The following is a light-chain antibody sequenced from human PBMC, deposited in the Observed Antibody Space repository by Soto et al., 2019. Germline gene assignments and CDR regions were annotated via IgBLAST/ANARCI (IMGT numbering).Light chain of an antibody. J-gene: IGKJ1*01. CDR1: QGISNY. V-gene: IGKV1-27*01. CDR2: ASS. CDR3: QKYNSVPRT. Sequence: DLQMTQSPSSLSASVGDRVTIACRASQGISNYVAWYPQKTGKVPKLLIYASSTLQSGVPSRFSGSGSGTDFTLTISSLQPQDVATYYCQKYNSVPRTFGQGTKVEIK.